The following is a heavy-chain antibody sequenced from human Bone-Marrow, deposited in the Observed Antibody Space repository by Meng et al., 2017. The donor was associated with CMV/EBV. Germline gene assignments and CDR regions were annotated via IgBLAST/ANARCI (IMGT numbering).Heavy chain of an antibody. CDR3: ARGEGYSSSWSDPFDY. J-gene: IGHJ4*02. CDR2: IIPIFGTA. V-gene: IGHV1-69*12. CDR1: GGTFSSYA. D-gene: IGHD6-13*01. Sequence: QVQRVQSGAGVKKPGSSVKVSCKACGGTFSSYAISWVRQAPGQGLEWMGGIIPIFGTANYAQKFQGRVTITADESTSTAYMELSSLRSEDTAVYYCARGEGYSSSWSDPFDYWGQGTLVTVSS.